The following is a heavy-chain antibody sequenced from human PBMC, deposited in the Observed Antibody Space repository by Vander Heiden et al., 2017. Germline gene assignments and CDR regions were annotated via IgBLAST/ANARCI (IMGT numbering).Heavy chain of an antibody. J-gene: IGHJ4*02. D-gene: IGHD3-22*01. CDR1: GFTFRRYA. V-gene: IGHV3-23*01. CDR2: ISGSGGST. CDR3: AKVVYYDSSGYFD. Sequence: EGQLLEAGGGLVQPGGSLRLSCAASGFTFRRYAMRWVRQAPGKGLEWVSAISGSGGSTYYADSVKGRFTISRDNSKNTLYLQMNSLRAEDTAVYYCAKVVYYDSSGYFDWGQGTLVTVSS.